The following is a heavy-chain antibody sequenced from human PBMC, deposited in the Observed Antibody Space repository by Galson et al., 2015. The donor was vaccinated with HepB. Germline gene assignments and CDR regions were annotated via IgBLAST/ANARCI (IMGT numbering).Heavy chain of an antibody. D-gene: IGHD2-2*02. J-gene: IGHJ3*02. Sequence: SETLSLTCNVSGGSISSYYWNWIRQPPGKGLEWIGYIYYSGNTNYNTSLKSRVTIPVDTSKNQFSLKLSSVTAADAAVYYCARSYCSSTTCYKDAFDIWGQGTMVTVSS. CDR3: ARSYCSSTTCYKDAFDI. CDR1: GGSISSYY. CDR2: IYYSGNT. V-gene: IGHV4-59*01.